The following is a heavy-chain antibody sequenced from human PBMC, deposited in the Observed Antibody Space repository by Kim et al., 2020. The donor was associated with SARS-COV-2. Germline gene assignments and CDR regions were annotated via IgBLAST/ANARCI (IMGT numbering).Heavy chain of an antibody. Sequence: DSVKGRFTISRDNPKNTVYLQMNSLRADDTAVYYCTKAEGSSGSSEYFQHWGQGTLVTVSS. J-gene: IGHJ1*01. D-gene: IGHD1-26*01. CDR3: TKAEGSSGSSEYFQH. V-gene: IGHV3-23*01.